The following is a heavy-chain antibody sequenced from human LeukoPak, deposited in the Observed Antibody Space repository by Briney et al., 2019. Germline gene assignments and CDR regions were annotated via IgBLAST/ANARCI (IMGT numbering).Heavy chain of an antibody. CDR1: GGTFSSYA. CDR3: ARFSTVTAPFDY. J-gene: IGHJ4*02. CDR2: IIPIFGTA. V-gene: IGHV1-69*13. Sequence: SVKVSCKASGGTFSSYAISWVRQAPGQGLEWMGGIIPIFGTANYAQKFQGRVTITADESTSTAYMELSSLRSEDTAMYYCARFSTVTAPFDYWGQGTLVTVSS. D-gene: IGHD2-21*02.